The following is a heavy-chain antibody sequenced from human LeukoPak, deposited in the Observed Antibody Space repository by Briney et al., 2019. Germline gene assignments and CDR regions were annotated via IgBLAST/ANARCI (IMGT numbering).Heavy chain of an antibody. CDR2: IKGDGTIT. CDR1: GFTVSSNY. D-gene: IGHD4/OR15-4a*01. J-gene: IGHJ3*02. Sequence: GGSLRLSCAASGFTVSSNYMSWVRQAPGKGLVWVSRIKGDGTITNYADSVKGRFTISRDNANNTLYLQLNSLRAEDTAIYYCTRSPYGASQNSIWGQGAMVTVSS. CDR3: TRSPYGASQNSI. V-gene: IGHV3-74*01.